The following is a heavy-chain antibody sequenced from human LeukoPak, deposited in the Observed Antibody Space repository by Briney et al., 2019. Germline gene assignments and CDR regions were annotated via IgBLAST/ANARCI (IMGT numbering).Heavy chain of an antibody. CDR3: ARANNRDYYDSSGELAEYFQH. J-gene: IGHJ1*01. CDR1: GGTFSSYA. CDR2: IIPILGIA. V-gene: IGHV1-69*04. Sequence: SVKVSCKASGGTFSSYAISWVRQAPGQGLEWMGRIIPILGIANYAQKFQGRVTITADKSTSTAYMELSRLRSDDTAVYYCARANNRDYYDSSGELAEYFQHWGQGTLVTVSS. D-gene: IGHD3-22*01.